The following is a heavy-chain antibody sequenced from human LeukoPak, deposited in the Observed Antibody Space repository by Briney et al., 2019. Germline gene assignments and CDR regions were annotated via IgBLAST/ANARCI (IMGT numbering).Heavy chain of an antibody. CDR1: GGSISSYY. CDR2: IYTSGST. Sequence: SETLSLTCTVSGGSISSYYWSWIRQPAGKGLEWIGRIYTSGSTNYNPSLKSRVTMSVDTSKNQFSLKLSSVTAADTAVYYCARHASLGYCSSTSCWAYYYYYMDVWGKGTTVTISS. D-gene: IGHD2-2*01. J-gene: IGHJ6*03. V-gene: IGHV4-4*07. CDR3: ARHASLGYCSSTSCWAYYYYYMDV.